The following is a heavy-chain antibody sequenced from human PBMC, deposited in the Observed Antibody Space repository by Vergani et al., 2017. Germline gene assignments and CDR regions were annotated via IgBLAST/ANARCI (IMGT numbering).Heavy chain of an antibody. CDR2: INPSGGST. J-gene: IGHJ4*02. D-gene: IGHD3-22*01. Sequence: QVQLVQSGAEVKKPGASVKVSCKASGYTFTSYYMHWVRQAPGKGLEWMGIINPSGGSTSYAQKFQGRVTMTRETSTSTVYMELSSLRSEATAVYYCARDLRITMINRQTGFDYWGQGTLVTVSS. V-gene: IGHV1-46*01. CDR1: GYTFTSYY. CDR3: ARDLRITMINRQTGFDY.